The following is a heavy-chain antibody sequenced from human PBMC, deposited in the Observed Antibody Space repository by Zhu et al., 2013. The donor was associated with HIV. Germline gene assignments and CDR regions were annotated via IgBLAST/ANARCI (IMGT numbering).Heavy chain of an antibody. J-gene: IGHJ4*02. CDR3: ARREKAYDNSGLFDY. V-gene: IGHV1-69*10. D-gene: IGHD3-22*01. CDR2: IIPAFGMV. CDR1: GYTFISYD. Sequence: QVQLVQSGAEVKKPGASVKVSCKASGYTFISYDINWVRQAPGQGFEWMGGIIPAFGMVNYAQRFQGRISISANKETSTDFLDLRSLASGDTAIYFCARREKAYDNSGLFDYWGQGTLVIVSS.